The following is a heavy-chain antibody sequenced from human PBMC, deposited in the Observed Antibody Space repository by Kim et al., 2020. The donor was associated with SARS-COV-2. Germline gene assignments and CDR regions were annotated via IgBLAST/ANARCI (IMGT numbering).Heavy chain of an antibody. CDR3: AKRQAAVVTVFDS. Sequence: GGSLRLSCEASGFIFSNYAMSWVRQAPGKGLEWVSAIGSGGSTSYADSVKGRFTISRDNTKNTVYLQMNSLRAEDTAVYYCAKRQAAVVTVFDSWGQGNLVTVSS. V-gene: IGHV3-23*01. CDR2: IGSGGST. J-gene: IGHJ4*02. CDR1: GFIFSNYA. D-gene: IGHD6-13*01.